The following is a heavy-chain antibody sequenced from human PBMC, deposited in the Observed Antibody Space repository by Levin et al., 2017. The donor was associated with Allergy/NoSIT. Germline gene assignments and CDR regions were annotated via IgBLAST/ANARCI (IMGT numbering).Heavy chain of an antibody. Sequence: GESLKISCKGSGYSFTSYWIGWVRQMPGKGLEWMGIIYPGDSDTRYSPSFQGQVTISADKSISTAYLQWSSLKASDTAMYYCARTTLSPHSGYEHFDYWGQGTLVTVSS. CDR3: ARTTLSPHSGYEHFDY. CDR1: GYSFTSYW. J-gene: IGHJ4*02. CDR2: IYPGDSDT. V-gene: IGHV5-51*01. D-gene: IGHD5-12*01.